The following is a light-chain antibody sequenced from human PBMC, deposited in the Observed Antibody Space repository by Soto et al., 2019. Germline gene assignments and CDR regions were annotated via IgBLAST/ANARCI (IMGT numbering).Light chain of an antibody. J-gene: IGKJ4*01. V-gene: IGKV3-15*01. CDR2: GAS. Sequence: EIVMTQFPATLSVSPGETASLSCRASQSVSRNLAWYQQKPGQPPRLLIYGASTRATGIPARFSGSGSGTDFTLTISSLQSEDFAVYYCQQYNTWPPALTFGGGTKVDIK. CDR3: QQYNTWPPALT. CDR1: QSVSRN.